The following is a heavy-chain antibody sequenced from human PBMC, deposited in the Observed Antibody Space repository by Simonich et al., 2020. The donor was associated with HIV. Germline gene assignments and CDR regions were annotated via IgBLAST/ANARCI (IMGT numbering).Heavy chain of an antibody. CDR3: AHLYDSSGYYYVYFQH. V-gene: IGHV2-5*01. CDR1: GFSLSTSGVG. CDR2: IHWNDYK. J-gene: IGHJ1*01. Sequence: ITLRESGPPLVKPTQTLTLTCTFSGFSLSTSGVGVGWIRQPPGKALEWLAFIHWNDYKSYSPSLESILTITKHPSKNQVVLTMTNMYPVDTATYYCAHLYDSSGYYYVYFQHWGQGTLVTVSS. D-gene: IGHD3-22*01.